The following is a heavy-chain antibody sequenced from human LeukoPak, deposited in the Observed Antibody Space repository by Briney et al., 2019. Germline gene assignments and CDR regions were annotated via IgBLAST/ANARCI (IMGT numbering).Heavy chain of an antibody. Sequence: GGSLRLSCAASGFTFSSYSMNWVRQAPGKGLEWVSYISSSSSSTIYYADSVKGRFTISRDNAKNSLYLQMNSLRDEDTAVYYCARDYWAVAGDMKFDYWGQGTLVTVSS. V-gene: IGHV3-48*02. D-gene: IGHD6-19*01. CDR1: GFTFSSYS. CDR2: ISSSSSSTI. CDR3: ARDYWAVAGDMKFDY. J-gene: IGHJ4*02.